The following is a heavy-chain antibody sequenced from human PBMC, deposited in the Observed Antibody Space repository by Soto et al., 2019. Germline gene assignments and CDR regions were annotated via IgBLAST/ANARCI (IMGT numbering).Heavy chain of an antibody. Sequence: QVQLVASGGGLVKPGGSLRLSCAASGFTFSDYYMSWIRQAPGKGLEWVSYISSIGSTIYYADSVKGRFTISRDHAKNSLYLQMNSLRAEDTALYYCAISFSAVTSFGVVITDYFDYWGQGTLVTVSS. V-gene: IGHV3-11*01. CDR1: GFTFSDYY. J-gene: IGHJ4*02. CDR2: ISSIGSTI. CDR3: AISFSAVTSFGVVITDYFDY. D-gene: IGHD3-3*01.